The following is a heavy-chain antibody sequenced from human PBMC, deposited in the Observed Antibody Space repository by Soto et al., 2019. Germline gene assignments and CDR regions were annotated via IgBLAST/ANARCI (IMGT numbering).Heavy chain of an antibody. CDR2: IYWNDDK. D-gene: IGHD6-13*01. V-gene: IGHV2-5*01. CDR1: GFSLSTSGVG. CDR3: AHIPRLGGAGADNNWFDP. J-gene: IGHJ5*02. Sequence: SGPTLVNPTQTLTLTCTFSGFSLSTSGVGVGWIRQPPGKALEWLALIYWNDDKRYSPSLKSRLTITKDTSKNQAVLTMTNMDPVDTATYYCAHIPRLGGAGADNNWFDPWGQGTLVTVSS.